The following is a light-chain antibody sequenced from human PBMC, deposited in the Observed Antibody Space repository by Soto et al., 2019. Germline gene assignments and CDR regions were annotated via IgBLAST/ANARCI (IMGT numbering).Light chain of an antibody. J-gene: IGKJ1*01. CDR3: QQYNNWPPRAWT. CDR1: QSVSSN. V-gene: IGKV3-15*01. Sequence: EIVMTQSPATLSVSPGERATLSCRASQSVSSNLAWYQQKPGQAPRLLIYGASTRATGIPARFSGSGSGPEFTLTISILQSEDFAVSYCQQYNNWPPRAWTFGQGTKVEIK. CDR2: GAS.